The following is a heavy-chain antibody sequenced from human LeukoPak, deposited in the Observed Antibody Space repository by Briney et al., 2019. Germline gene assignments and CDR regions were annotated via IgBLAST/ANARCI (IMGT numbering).Heavy chain of an antibody. Sequence: GSLRLSCAASGFTFSSYAMSWARQAPGKGLEWVSAISGSGGSTYYADSVKGRFTISRDNPKNTLYLQMNSLRAEDTAVYYCAKAPQSRGLGTFDYWGQGTLVTVSS. V-gene: IGHV3-23*01. D-gene: IGHD3/OR15-3a*01. J-gene: IGHJ4*02. CDR3: AKAPQSRGLGTFDY. CDR1: GFTFSSYA. CDR2: ISGSGGST.